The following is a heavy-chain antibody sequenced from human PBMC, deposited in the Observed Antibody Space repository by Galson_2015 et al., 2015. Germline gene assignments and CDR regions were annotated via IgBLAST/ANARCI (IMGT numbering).Heavy chain of an antibody. CDR2: ISSSGTTI. CDR1: GFTFSSFE. D-gene: IGHD2-2*01. V-gene: IGHV3-48*03. Sequence: SLRLSCAGSGFTFSSFEVNWVRQAPGKGLEWISYISSSGTTISYADSVKGRFTISRDNAKNSLYLQMNSLRAEDTAVYYCARDRRSTTSSIRNLDYWGQGTLVTVSS. CDR3: ARDRRSTTSSIRNLDY. J-gene: IGHJ4*02.